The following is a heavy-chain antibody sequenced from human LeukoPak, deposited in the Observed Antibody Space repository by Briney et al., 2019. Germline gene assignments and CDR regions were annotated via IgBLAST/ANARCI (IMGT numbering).Heavy chain of an antibody. CDR2: ISSSGSTI. V-gene: IGHV3-48*03. J-gene: IGHJ4*02. Sequence: GGSLRLSCAASGFTFSSYEMNWVRQAPGKGLEWVSYISSSGSTIYYADSVKGRFTISRDNSQNTMYLQMNSLRAEDTAIYFCAKDSGWILFDDWGQGTLVTVSS. D-gene: IGHD2-2*03. CDR1: GFTFSSYE. CDR3: AKDSGWILFDD.